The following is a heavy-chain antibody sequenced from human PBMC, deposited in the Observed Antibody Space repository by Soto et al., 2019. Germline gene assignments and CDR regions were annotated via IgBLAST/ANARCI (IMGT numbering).Heavy chain of an antibody. J-gene: IGHJ4*02. V-gene: IGHV4-30-2*01. CDR2: IYHSGST. Sequence: SETLSLTCTVSGGSVSSGDYYWSWIRQPPGKGLEWIGYIYHSGSTYYNPSLKSRVTISVDRSKNQFSLKLSSVTAADTAVYYCARGFPFEKHSFDYWGQGTLVTVSS. D-gene: IGHD3-16*01. CDR1: GGSVSSGDYY. CDR3: ARGFPFEKHSFDY.